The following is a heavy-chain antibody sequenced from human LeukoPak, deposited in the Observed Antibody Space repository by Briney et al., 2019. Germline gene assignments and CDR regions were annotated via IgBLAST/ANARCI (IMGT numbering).Heavy chain of an antibody. CDR2: ISSSSSYI. J-gene: IGHJ4*02. Sequence: PGGSLRLSYAASGFTFSSYSMNWVRQAPGKGLEWVSSISSSSSYIYYADSVKGRFTISRDNAKNSLYLQMNSLRAEDTALYYCAGSGYSGYDVVDSWGQGTLVTVSS. V-gene: IGHV3-21*04. CDR3: AGSGYSGYDVVDS. CDR1: GFTFSSYS. D-gene: IGHD5-12*01.